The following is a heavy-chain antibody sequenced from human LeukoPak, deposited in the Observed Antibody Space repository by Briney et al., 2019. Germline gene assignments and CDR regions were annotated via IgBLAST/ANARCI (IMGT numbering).Heavy chain of an antibody. CDR3: ARGVDVYSNYPTYYYYYYMDV. Sequence: PSETLSLTCAVYGGSFSGYYWSWIRQPPGKGLEWIGEINHSGSTNYIPSLKSRVTISVDTSKNQFSLKLSSVTAADTAVYYCARGVDVYSNYPTYYYYYYMDVWGKGTTVTVSS. CDR2: INHSGST. J-gene: IGHJ6*03. CDR1: GGSFSGYY. V-gene: IGHV4-34*01. D-gene: IGHD4-11*01.